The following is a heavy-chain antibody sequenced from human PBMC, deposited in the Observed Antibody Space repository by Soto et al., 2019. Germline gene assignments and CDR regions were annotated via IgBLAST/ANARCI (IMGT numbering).Heavy chain of an antibody. Sequence: EVQLVESGGGLVQPGGSLRLSCAGSGFTFSNYWMSWVRQAPGKGLKWVANIKQDGSDKRYVDSVRGRFTISRDNAQSSLYLPMNSLRTEDTAVYHCATYENSGPAVYWGQGTLVTVSS. CDR3: ATYENSGPAVY. CDR1: GFTFSNYW. J-gene: IGHJ4*02. CDR2: IKQDGSDK. V-gene: IGHV3-7*01. D-gene: IGHD2-15*01.